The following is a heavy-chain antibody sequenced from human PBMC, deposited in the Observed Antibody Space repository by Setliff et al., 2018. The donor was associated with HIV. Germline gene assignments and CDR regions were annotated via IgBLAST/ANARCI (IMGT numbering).Heavy chain of an antibody. J-gene: IGHJ4*02. V-gene: IGHV3-73*01. CDR2: IRTRAKNYAT. CDR1: GFTFSGSA. D-gene: IGHD6-19*01. Sequence: PGGSLRLSCAASGFTFSGSALHWVRQASGKGLEWVGRIRTRAKNYATTYGASMEGRFTISRDDSKDTAYLQLNSLKTEDSAVYYCTLAVAGNDYWGQGTLVTVSS. CDR3: TLAVAGNDY.